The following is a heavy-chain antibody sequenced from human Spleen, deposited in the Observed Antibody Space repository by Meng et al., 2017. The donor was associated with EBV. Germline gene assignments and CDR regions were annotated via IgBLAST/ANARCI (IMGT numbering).Heavy chain of an antibody. J-gene: IGHJ4*02. Sequence: LRVQGCAQGLVRRTGPLSLPCSGSCGSINSDSDYCGWIRQPPGKGLEWIGSIYHSGNTYYNPSLKSRLAMSVDTSKNRFSLTLNSVTASDTAVYYCVSGYCDTRCRPFDSWGLGPLVTVSS. V-gene: IGHV4-39*01. CDR3: VSGYCDTRCRPFDS. D-gene: IGHD2-15*01. CDR1: CGSINSDSDY. CDR2: IYHSGNT.